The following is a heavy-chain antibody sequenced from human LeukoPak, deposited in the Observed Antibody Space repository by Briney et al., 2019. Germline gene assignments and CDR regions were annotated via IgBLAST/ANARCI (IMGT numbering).Heavy chain of an antibody. CDR2: ISGRGDTT. D-gene: IGHD1-26*01. CDR3: ASLYSDYGDY. J-gene: IGHJ4*02. Sequence: PGGSLRLSCAASGFTFSRYAMSWVRQPPGKGLEWVSRISGRGDTTNYADSVKGRFTISRDNSRDTLCLQMNSLRAEDTAVYYCASLYSDYGDYWGQGALVTVSS. V-gene: IGHV3-23*01. CDR1: GFTFSRYA.